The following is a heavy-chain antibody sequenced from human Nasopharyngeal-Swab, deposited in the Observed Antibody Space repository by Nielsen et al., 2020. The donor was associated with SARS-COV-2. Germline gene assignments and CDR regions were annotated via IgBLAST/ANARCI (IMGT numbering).Heavy chain of an antibody. Sequence: SVKVSCKTSGGTFSSYGISWFRQAPGQGLEWMGGIIPILPITNYAQKFQDRVTITADKSTSTAYMEPSSLRSEDTAAYYCARGGWLRKDYYYSYYYMDVWGKGTTVTVSS. CDR3: ARGGWLRKDYYYSYYYMDV. V-gene: IGHV1-69*10. CDR2: IIPILPIT. J-gene: IGHJ6*03. D-gene: IGHD5-24*01. CDR1: GGTFSSYG.